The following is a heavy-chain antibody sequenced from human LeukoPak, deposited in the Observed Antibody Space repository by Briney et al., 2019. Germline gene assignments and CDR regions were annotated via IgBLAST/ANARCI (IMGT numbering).Heavy chain of an antibody. Sequence: GGSLRLSCAASGFTFSSYAMNWVRQAPGKGPEWVSDISGNGGSTYYADSVKGRFTISRDNSKNTLYLQMNSLRAEDTAVYYCAKAYSLRYFDWFMGHWGQGTLVTVSS. CDR3: AKAYSLRYFDWFMGH. V-gene: IGHV3-23*01. J-gene: IGHJ4*02. CDR1: GFTFSSYA. CDR2: ISGNGGST. D-gene: IGHD3-9*01.